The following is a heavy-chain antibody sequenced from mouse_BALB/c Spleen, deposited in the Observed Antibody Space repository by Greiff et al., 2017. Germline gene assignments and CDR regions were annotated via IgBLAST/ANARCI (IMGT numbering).Heavy chain of an antibody. CDR3: ARFYGSWYFDV. D-gene: IGHD2-2*01. CDR1: GYSITSDYA. Sequence: EVQLQESGPGLVKPSQSLSLTCTVTGYSITSDYAWNWIRQFPGTPLAWMGYISYSGSTSYNPSLKSRISITRDTSKNQFFLQLNSVTTEDTATYYCARFYGSWYFDVWGAGTTVTVSS. J-gene: IGHJ1*01. CDR2: ISYSGST. V-gene: IGHV3-2*02.